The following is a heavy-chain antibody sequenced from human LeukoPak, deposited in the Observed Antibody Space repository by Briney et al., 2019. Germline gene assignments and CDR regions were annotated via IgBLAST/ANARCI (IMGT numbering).Heavy chain of an antibody. CDR3: ARGFYDFWSGLGEDGMDV. J-gene: IGHJ6*02. V-gene: IGHV4-34*01. CDR2: INHSGST. CDR1: GGSFRGYY. D-gene: IGHD3-3*01. Sequence: PSETLSLTCAVYGGSFRGYYWSWIRQPPGKGLEWIGEINHSGSTNYNPSLKSRVTISVDTSKNQFSLKLSSVTAADTAVYYCARGFYDFWSGLGEDGMDVWGQGTTVTVSS.